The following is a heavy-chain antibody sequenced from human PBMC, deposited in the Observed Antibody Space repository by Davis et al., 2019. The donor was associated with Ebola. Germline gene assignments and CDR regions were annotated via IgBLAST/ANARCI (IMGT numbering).Heavy chain of an antibody. J-gene: IGHJ6*03. CDR1: GFTFSGSA. V-gene: IGHV3-73*01. Sequence: GESLKISCAASGFTFSGSAMHWVRQASGKGLEWVGRIRSKANSYATAYAASVNGRFTISRDDSKNTAYLQMNSLKTEDTAVYYCTRQWIPYYYMDVWGKGTTVTVSS. CDR2: IRSKANSYAT. D-gene: IGHD5-12*01. CDR3: TRQWIPYYYMDV.